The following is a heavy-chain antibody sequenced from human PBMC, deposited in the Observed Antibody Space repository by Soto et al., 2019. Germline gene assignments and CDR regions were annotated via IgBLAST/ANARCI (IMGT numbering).Heavy chain of an antibody. V-gene: IGHV3-11*01. CDR1: GFTFSDYS. D-gene: IGHD2-15*01. CDR2: ISRSGSPI. J-gene: IGHJ5*02. CDR3: ARDSGFRYCTGDRCYPRFDP. Sequence: GGSLRLSCAASGFTFSDYSMTWIRQSPGKGLEWVSYISRSGSPIYYADSVTGRFTISRDDAKKSLYLHMNSLRAEDTAIYYCARDSGFRYCTGDRCYPRFDPWGQGTLVTVSS.